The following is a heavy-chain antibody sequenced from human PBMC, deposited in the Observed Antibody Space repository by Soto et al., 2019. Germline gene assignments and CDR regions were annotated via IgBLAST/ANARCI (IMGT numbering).Heavy chain of an antibody. J-gene: IGHJ4*02. CDR2: IFYSGST. D-gene: IGHD3-22*01. CDR1: GGSISSSSYD. Sequence: SETLSLTCTVSGGSISSSSYDWGWIRQPPEKGLEWIGTIFYSGSTHYNPSLKSRVTISVATSKNHFSLKLRSVTAADTAVYYCARHSRRYFYDTSSPKAIDYWGQGTLVTVSS. V-gene: IGHV4-39*01. CDR3: ARHSRRYFYDTSSPKAIDY.